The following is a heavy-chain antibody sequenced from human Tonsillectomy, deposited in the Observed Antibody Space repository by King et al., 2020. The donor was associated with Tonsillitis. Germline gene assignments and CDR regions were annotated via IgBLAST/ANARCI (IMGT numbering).Heavy chain of an antibody. V-gene: IGHV3-23*04. CDR2: IGATGGDT. CDR3: ARDTNGDYVGAFEI. CDR1: GITFVRYA. Sequence: VQLVESGGGLAQPGGSLRLSCAASGITFVRYAMMWVRQGPGKGLEFVSAIGATGGDTYYADSVQGRFTISRDNPKNTVYLEMNSLRADDTAVYYCARDTNGDYVGAFEIWGQGTMVTVSS. J-gene: IGHJ3*02. D-gene: IGHD4-17*01.